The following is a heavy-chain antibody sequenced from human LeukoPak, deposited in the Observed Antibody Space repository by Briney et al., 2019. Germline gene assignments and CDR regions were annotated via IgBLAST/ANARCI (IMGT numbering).Heavy chain of an antibody. Sequence: SETLSLTCTVSGGSISSSGYYWGWIRQPPGKGLEWIGSIYYSGSTYYNPSLKSRVTISVDTSKNQFSLKLSSVTAADTAVYYCARDYTAGGYYYMDVWGKGTTVTVSS. D-gene: IGHD5-18*01. CDR2: IYYSGST. CDR3: ARDYTAGGYYYMDV. V-gene: IGHV4-39*07. CDR1: GGSISSSGYY. J-gene: IGHJ6*03.